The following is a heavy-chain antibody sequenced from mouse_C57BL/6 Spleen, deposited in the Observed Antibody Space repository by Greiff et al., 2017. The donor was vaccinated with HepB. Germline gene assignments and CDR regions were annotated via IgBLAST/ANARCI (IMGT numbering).Heavy chain of an antibody. Sequence: QVQLKESGPELVKPGASVKISCKASGYAFSSSWMNWVKQRPGKGLEWIGRIYPGDGDTNYNGKFKGKATLTADKSSSTAYMQLSSLTSEDSAVYFCAREFPLITTVVAPFFDYWGQGTTLTVSS. CDR1: GYAFSSSW. D-gene: IGHD1-1*01. CDR3: AREFPLITTVVAPFFDY. V-gene: IGHV1-82*01. J-gene: IGHJ2*01. CDR2: IYPGDGDT.